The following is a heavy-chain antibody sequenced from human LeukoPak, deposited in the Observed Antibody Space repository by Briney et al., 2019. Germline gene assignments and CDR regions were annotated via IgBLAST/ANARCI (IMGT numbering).Heavy chain of an antibody. J-gene: IGHJ4*02. CDR3: ARDYMVTFDY. Sequence: GGSLRLSCAASGITFSSSWMSWVRQAPGKGLEWVANIKEDGSEKHYVDSVKGRFTISRDNAKNSLYLQMNSLRAEDTAVYYCARDYMVTFDYWGQGTLVTVSS. V-gene: IGHV3-7*05. CDR1: GITFSSSW. D-gene: IGHD5-18*01. CDR2: IKEDGSEK.